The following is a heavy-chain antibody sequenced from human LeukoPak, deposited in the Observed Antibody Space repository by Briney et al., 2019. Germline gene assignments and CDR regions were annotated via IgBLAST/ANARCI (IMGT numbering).Heavy chain of an antibody. CDR1: GYTFTIYA. V-gene: IGHV1-3*03. CDR2: INAGNSNT. CDR3: ARVGATGEFDY. D-gene: IGHD1-26*01. Sequence: ASVKVSCKASGYTFTIYAMHWVRQAPGQRLEWMGWINAGNSNTKYSQEFQGRVTITRDTSASTAYMELSSLRSEDMAVYYCARVGATGEFDYWGQGTLVTVSS. J-gene: IGHJ4*02.